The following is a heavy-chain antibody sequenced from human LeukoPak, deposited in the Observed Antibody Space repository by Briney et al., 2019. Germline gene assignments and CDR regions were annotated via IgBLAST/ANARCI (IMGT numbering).Heavy chain of an antibody. D-gene: IGHD4-17*01. Sequence: GGSLRLSCAASGFTFNTYAMTWVRQAPGKGLEWVSSISASGGSTYYADSVKGRFTISRDNSKNTLYLQMNSLRAEDTAVYYCAKGETTVTTYFDYWGQGTLVTVSS. J-gene: IGHJ4*02. CDR1: GFTFNTYA. CDR2: ISASGGST. V-gene: IGHV3-23*01. CDR3: AKGETTVTTYFDY.